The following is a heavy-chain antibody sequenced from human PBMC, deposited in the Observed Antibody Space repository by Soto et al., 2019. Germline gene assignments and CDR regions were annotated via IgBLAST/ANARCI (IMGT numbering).Heavy chain of an antibody. Sequence: QVQLVESGGGVVQPGRSLRLSCAASGFTFSHYGTHWVRQAPGKGLEGLAVISYEGSNKHYADSVKGRFTVSRDNSKNTLYLQMNSLRAEDTAVYFCARYSGKYQGPIDYWGQGTLVTVSS. CDR2: ISYEGSNK. CDR3: ARYSGKYQGPIDY. V-gene: IGHV3-30*03. CDR1: GFTFSHYG. J-gene: IGHJ4*02. D-gene: IGHD1-26*01.